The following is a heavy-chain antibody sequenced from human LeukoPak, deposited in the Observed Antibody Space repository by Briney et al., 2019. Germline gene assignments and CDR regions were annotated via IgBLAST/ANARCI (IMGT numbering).Heavy chain of an antibody. Sequence: SETLSLTCTVSSGSISSYYWSWIRQPPGKGLEWIGDIYYSGSTNYNPSLESRVAISVDASRCQFSLNLSSVTAADTAVYYCARWSTYYYFDFWGLGTLVTVSS. CDR3: ARWSTYYYFDF. D-gene: IGHD2-21*01. CDR1: SGSISSYY. V-gene: IGHV4-59*01. J-gene: IGHJ4*02. CDR2: IYYSGST.